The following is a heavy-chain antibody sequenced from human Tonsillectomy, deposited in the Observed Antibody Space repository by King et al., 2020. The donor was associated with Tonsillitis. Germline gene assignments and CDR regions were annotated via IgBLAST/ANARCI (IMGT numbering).Heavy chain of an antibody. V-gene: IGHV3-21*01. Sequence: VQLVESGGGLVKPGGSLRLSCAASGFTFSSYSMNWVRQAPGKGLEWVSSISSSSSYIYYADSVKGRFTISRDNAKNSLYLQMNSLRAEDPAVYYCARVRYGDYSRVDYWGQGTLVTVSS. CDR2: ISSSSSYI. CDR3: ARVRYGDYSRVDY. J-gene: IGHJ4*02. D-gene: IGHD4-17*01. CDR1: GFTFSSYS.